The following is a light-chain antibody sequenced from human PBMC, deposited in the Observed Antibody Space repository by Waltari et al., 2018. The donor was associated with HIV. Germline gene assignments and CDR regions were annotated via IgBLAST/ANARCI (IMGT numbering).Light chain of an antibody. J-gene: IGLJ2*01. V-gene: IGLV2-14*01. CDR2: EVK. CDR1: DSDIGASDY. CDR3: ASFSRGLTLVV. Sequence: QSALTQPASVSGSPGQSITISCPGSDSDIGASDYVSWYQKYPDRAPRLLIYEVKKRPSGVSSRFSVSKSANTASLTISGLQLEDEAEFYCASFSRGLTLVVFGGGTHVTVL.